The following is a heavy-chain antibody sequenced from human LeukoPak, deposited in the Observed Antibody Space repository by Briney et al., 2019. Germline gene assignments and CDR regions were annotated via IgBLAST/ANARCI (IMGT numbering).Heavy chain of an antibody. D-gene: IGHD4-17*01. CDR3: ARDGYYGDYPFDY. Sequence: GGSLRLSCAASGFTFSSYSMNWVRQAPGKGLEWVSSISSSSSYIYYADSVKGRFTISRDNAKNSLYLQMNSLIAEDTAVYYCARDGYYGDYPFDYWGQGTLVTVSS. J-gene: IGHJ4*02. CDR2: ISSSSSYI. CDR1: GFTFSSYS. V-gene: IGHV3-21*01.